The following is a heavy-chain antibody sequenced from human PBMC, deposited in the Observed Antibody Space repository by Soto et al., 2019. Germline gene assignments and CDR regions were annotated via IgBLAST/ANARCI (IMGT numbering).Heavy chain of an antibody. J-gene: IGHJ4*02. CDR2: MNPNSGNT. CDR3: ARGGYYYDSSAYYRPFDY. V-gene: IGHV1-8*01. D-gene: IGHD3-22*01. CDR1: GYTFTSYD. Sequence: GASVKVSCKASGYTFTSYDINWVRQATGQGLEWMGWMNPNSGNTGYAQKFQGRVTMTRSTSISTAYMELSSLRSEDTAVYYCARGGYYYDSSAYYRPFDYWGQGTLVTVPQ.